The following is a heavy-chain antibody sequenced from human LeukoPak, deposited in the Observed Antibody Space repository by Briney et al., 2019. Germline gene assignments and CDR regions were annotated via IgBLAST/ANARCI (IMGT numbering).Heavy chain of an antibody. V-gene: IGHV3-23*01. CDR2: ISDTGDKT. Sequence: GGSLRLSCSASGFTLRSYAMGWVRQAPGKGLKWVSAISDTGDKTYYADSVKGRFTISRDNSRNTLYLQMSRLRAEDTALFYCAKMTDSTPYSSGTFDSWGQGTLVTVSS. J-gene: IGHJ4*02. CDR3: AKMTDSTPYSSGTFDS. D-gene: IGHD3-10*01. CDR1: GFTLRSYA.